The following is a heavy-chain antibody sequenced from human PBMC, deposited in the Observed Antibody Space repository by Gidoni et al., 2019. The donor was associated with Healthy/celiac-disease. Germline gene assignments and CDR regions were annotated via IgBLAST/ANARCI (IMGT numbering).Heavy chain of an antibody. J-gene: IGHJ4*02. V-gene: IGHV3-49*03. Sequence: EVQLVESGGGLVQPGRSLRLSCSASGFTFGDSAMSWFRQAPRKGLEWVGFIRSKAYGGTTEYAASVKGRFTISRDDSKSIAYLQMNSLKTEDTAVYYCTSQPMITFGGVIVIPWGQGTLVTVSS. CDR1: GFTFGDSA. CDR2: IRSKAYGGTT. CDR3: TSQPMITFGGVIVIP. D-gene: IGHD3-16*02.